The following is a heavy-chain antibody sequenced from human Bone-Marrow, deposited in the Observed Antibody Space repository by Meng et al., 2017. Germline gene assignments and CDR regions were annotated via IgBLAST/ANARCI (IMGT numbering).Heavy chain of an antibody. CDR3: AASPGWWRIDS. D-gene: IGHD6-19*01. Sequence: HVSLQETETGRVRRWGSLSLTCGISGAAVGSGFCWTFGRQPPGKVLEWMGEFHHRGSTTYNPSLRSRVTISVDASKNQFSLRLTSVTAADTAVYYCAASPGWWRIDSWGQGTLVTVSS. CDR1: GAAVGSGFC. CDR2: FHHRGST. V-gene: IGHV4-4*02. J-gene: IGHJ4*02.